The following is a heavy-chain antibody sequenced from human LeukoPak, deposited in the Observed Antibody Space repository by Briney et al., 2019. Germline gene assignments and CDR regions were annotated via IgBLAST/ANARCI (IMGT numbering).Heavy chain of an antibody. J-gene: IGHJ4*02. CDR3: AGGRTDIVVVPATLRNYYFDY. D-gene: IGHD2-2*01. CDR1: GYSFPAKY. V-gene: IGHV1-24*01. Sequence: ASVKVSCKASGYSFPAKYMHWVRQAPGQGLEWMGGFDPEDGETIYAQKFQGRVTMTEDTSTDTAYMELSSLRSEDTAVYYCAGGRTDIVVVPATLRNYYFDYWGQGTLVTVSS. CDR2: FDPEDGET.